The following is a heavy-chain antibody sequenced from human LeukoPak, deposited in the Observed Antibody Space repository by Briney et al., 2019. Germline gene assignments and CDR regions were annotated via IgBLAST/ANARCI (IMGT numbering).Heavy chain of an antibody. CDR2: ISYDGSNK. Sequence: GGSLRLSCAASGFTFSSYAMHWVRQAPGKGLEWVAVISYDGSNKFYADSVKGRFTISRDNSKNTLYLQMNSLRAEDTAVYDCARGGALFGSSLDYWGQGTLVTVSS. J-gene: IGHJ4*02. D-gene: IGHD6-13*01. CDR3: ARGGALFGSSLDY. V-gene: IGHV3-30*04. CDR1: GFTFSSYA.